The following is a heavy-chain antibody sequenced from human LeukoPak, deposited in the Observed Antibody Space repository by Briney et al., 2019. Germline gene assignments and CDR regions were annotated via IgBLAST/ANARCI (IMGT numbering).Heavy chain of an antibody. J-gene: IGHJ4*02. CDR3: ARGYSDYDLDY. V-gene: IGHV1-18*01. CDR2: ISAYNDNT. D-gene: IGHD5-12*01. Sequence: ASVRVSCKASGYTFTRYGITWVRQAPGQGLEWMGWISAYNDNTKYAQKVQGRVTMTTDTSTSTAYMELRSLRSDDTAMYYCARGYSDYDLDYWGQGTLVTVSS. CDR1: GYTFTRYG.